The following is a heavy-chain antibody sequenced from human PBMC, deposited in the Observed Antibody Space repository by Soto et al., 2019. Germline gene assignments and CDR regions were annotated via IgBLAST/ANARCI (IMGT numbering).Heavy chain of an antibody. CDR2: INPKSGGT. Sequence: ASVKVSCKASGYTFTVYYMHWVRQAPGQGLEWMGWINPKSGGTMYPQKFQGRVTMTWDTSISTAYMALTRLRSDDTAVYYCARGLAKGGGSAGFDYWGQGIPVPVTS. CDR3: ARGLAKGGGSAGFDY. CDR1: GYTFTVYY. V-gene: IGHV1-2*02. D-gene: IGHD1-26*01. J-gene: IGHJ4*02.